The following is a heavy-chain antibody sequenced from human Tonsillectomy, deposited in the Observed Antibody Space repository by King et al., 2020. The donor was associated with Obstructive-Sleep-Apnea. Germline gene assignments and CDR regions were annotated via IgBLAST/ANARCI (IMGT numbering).Heavy chain of an antibody. J-gene: IGHJ4*02. V-gene: IGHV5-51*01. Sequence: ESDTRYSPSFQGQVTISADKSISTAYLQWSSLKASDTAMYYCARKGSGSSDYWGQGTLVTVSS. CDR2: ESDT. CDR3: ARKGSGSSDY. D-gene: IGHD3-10*01.